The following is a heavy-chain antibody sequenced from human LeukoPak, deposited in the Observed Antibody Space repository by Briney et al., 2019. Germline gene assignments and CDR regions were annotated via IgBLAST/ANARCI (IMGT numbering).Heavy chain of an antibody. V-gene: IGHV4-34*01. CDR1: GGSFSGYY. CDR2: INHSGTT. Sequence: SETLSLTCAVYGGSFSGYYWSWIRQPPGKGLEWIGEINHSGTTDYNPSLQSRVTISLDTSKNQFSLKVTSVTAADTAVYYCARVRLPPYYYYFYYMDVWGTGTTVTVSS. D-gene: IGHD5-18*01. J-gene: IGHJ6*03. CDR3: ARVRLPPYYYYFYYMDV.